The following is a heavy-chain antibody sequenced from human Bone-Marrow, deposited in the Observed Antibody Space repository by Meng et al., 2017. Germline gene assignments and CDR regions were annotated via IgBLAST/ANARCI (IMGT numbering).Heavy chain of an antibody. Sequence: APVKVSCKASGYTFTSYDINWVRQATGQGLEWMGWMNPNSGNTGYTQKFQGRVTITRNTSISTAYMELSSLRSEDTAVYYCARDGEVEMATIFRRFNDYWGQGTLVTVSS. CDR3: ARDGEVEMATIFRRFNDY. J-gene: IGHJ4*02. CDR2: MNPNSGNT. D-gene: IGHD5-24*01. V-gene: IGHV1-8*03. CDR1: GYTFTSYD.